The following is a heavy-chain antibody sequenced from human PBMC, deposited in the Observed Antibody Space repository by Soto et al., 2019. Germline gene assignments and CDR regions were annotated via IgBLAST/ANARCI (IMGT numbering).Heavy chain of an antibody. CDR3: ARSGDNGYYFDY. D-gene: IGHD3-10*01. J-gene: IGHJ4*02. Sequence: EVKLVESGGGLVQPGGSLRLSCAASGFTFSRYAMYWVRQAPGKGLGCVSAINSNGGSTYYANSVKGRFTISRDNSKNTLYLQMGSLRAEDMAVYYCARSGDNGYYFDYWGQGTLVTVSS. CDR2: INSNGGST. V-gene: IGHV3-64*01. CDR1: GFTFSRYA.